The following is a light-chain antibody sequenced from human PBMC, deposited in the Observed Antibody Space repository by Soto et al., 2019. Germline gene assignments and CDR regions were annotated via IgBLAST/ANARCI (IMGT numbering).Light chain of an antibody. CDR3: QQYASSPLLT. CDR2: DAS. Sequence: EIVLTQSPATLSLSPGERATLSCRASQSVSSYLAWYQQKPGQAPRLLIYDASNRATGIPARFSGSGSATDFTLTISRLEPEDFAVYYCQQYASSPLLTFGGGTKVDIK. J-gene: IGKJ4*01. V-gene: IGKV3-11*01. CDR1: QSVSSY.